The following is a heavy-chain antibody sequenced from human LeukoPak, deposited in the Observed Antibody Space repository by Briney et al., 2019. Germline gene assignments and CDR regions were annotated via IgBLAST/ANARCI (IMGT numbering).Heavy chain of an antibody. Sequence: SETLSLTCNVSGGSIRSDAYYWSWIRQHPGKGLEWIGNTYYSGSTYYNPSLKSRVTISVDTSKNQFSLKLSSVTAADTAVYYCARVLAPWYSSSWYYAFDIWGQGTMVTVSS. J-gene: IGHJ3*02. V-gene: IGHV4-31*03. CDR1: GGSIRSDAYY. D-gene: IGHD6-13*01. CDR3: ARVLAPWYSSSWYYAFDI. CDR2: TYYSGST.